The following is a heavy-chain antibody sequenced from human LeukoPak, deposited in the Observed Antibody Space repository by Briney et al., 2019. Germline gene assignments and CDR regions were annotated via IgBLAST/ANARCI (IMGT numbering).Heavy chain of an antibody. Sequence: ASVKVSCKASGYTFTGYYMHWVRQAPGQGLEWMGWINPNSGGTTYAQKFQGRVTMTRDTSISTAYMELSRLRSDDTAVYYCARDHYCSGGSCYWRFDYWGQGTLVTVSS. CDR2: INPNSGGT. V-gene: IGHV1-2*02. D-gene: IGHD2-15*01. CDR3: ARDHYCSGGSCYWRFDY. CDR1: GYTFTGYY. J-gene: IGHJ4*02.